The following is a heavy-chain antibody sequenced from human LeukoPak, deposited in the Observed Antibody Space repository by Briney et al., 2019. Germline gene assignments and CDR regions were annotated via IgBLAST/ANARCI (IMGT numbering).Heavy chain of an antibody. V-gene: IGHV4-30-2*02. D-gene: IGHD4-23*01. CDR1: GGSISSGGYS. J-gene: IGHJ4*02. CDR3: ASSYGGNTLFDY. Sequence: SETLSLTCAVSGGSISSGGYSWSWIRQPPGKGLEWIGYIYHSGSTYYNPSLKSRVTISVDTSKNQFSLKLSSVTAADTAVYYCASSYGGNTLFDYWGQGTLVTVSS. CDR2: IYHSGST.